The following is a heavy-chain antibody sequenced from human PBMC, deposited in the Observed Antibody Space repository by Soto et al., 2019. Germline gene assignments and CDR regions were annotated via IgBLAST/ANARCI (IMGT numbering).Heavy chain of an antibody. V-gene: IGHV1-69*13. D-gene: IGHD6-13*01. CDR2: IIPIFGTA. J-gene: IGHJ3*02. CDR1: GGTFSSYA. CDR3: AREIEVTVTAAGTAFDI. Sequence: ASVKVSCKASGGTFSSYAISWVRQAPGQGLEWMGGIIPIFGTANYAQKFQGRVTITADESTSTAYMELSSLRSEDTAVYYCAREIEVTVTAAGTAFDIWGQGTMVTVSS.